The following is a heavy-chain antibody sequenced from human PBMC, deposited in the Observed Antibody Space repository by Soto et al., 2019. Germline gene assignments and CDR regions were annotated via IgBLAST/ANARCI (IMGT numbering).Heavy chain of an antibody. J-gene: IGHJ4*02. V-gene: IGHV3-30-3*01. CDR3: ARDSYYYDSSGAIDY. CDR1: GFTFSSYA. Sequence: QVQLVESGGGVVQPGRSLRLSCAASGFTFSSYAMHWVRQAPGKGLEWVAVISYDGSNKYYADSVKGRFTISRDNSKNPLYRQMNSLRAEDTAVYYCARDSYYYDSSGAIDYWGQGTLVTGSS. D-gene: IGHD3-22*01. CDR2: ISYDGSNK.